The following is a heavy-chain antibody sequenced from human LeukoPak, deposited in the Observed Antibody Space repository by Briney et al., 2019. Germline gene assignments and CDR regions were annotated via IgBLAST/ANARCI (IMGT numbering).Heavy chain of an antibody. CDR3: ARDRESSSFDL. J-gene: IGHJ4*02. CDR1: GFSFSTYW. V-gene: IGHV3-7*01. CDR2: IDQGGSVR. D-gene: IGHD6-13*01. Sequence: GGSPRLSCAASGFSFSTYWMSWVRQTPEKGLEFVANIDQGGSVRNYMDSLKGRCTISRDNDKKSLYLEINSPRADDTAVYYCARDRESSSFDLWGRGALVTVSS.